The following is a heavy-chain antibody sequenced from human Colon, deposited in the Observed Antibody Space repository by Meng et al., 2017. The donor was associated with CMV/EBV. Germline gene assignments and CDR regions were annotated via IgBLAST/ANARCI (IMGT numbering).Heavy chain of an antibody. CDR2: ISSLASTT. CDR1: GFIFGDYY. CDR3: ARDRWCTRTKCDKFGDYGMDV. J-gene: IGHJ6*02. V-gene: IGHV3-11*04. D-gene: IGHD2-8*01. Sequence: GGSLRLSCVGSGFIFGDYYMSWVRQAPGKGLEWISYISSLASTTHYADPVKGRFTISRDNAKNSLFLEMNSLRAEDTAVYYCARDRWCTRTKCDKFGDYGMDVWGQGTTVTVSS.